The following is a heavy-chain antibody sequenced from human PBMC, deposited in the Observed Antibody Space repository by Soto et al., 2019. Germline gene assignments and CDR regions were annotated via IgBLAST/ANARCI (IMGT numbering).Heavy chain of an antibody. J-gene: IGHJ4*02. CDR1: GGSISSSSYY. Sequence: PSETLSLTCTVSGGSISSSSYYWGWIRQPPGKGLEWIGSIYYSGSTYYKPSLKSRVTISVDTSKNQFSLKLSSVTAADTAVYYCARGPRYCSGGSCPERGLFDYWGQGTLVTVSS. D-gene: IGHD2-15*01. CDR2: IYYSGST. CDR3: ARGPRYCSGGSCPERGLFDY. V-gene: IGHV4-39*01.